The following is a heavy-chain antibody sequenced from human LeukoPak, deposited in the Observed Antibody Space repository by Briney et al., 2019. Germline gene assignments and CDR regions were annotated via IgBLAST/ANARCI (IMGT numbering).Heavy chain of an antibody. CDR3: ASGETTAFDY. J-gene: IGHJ4*02. D-gene: IGHD4-11*01. V-gene: IGHV3-66*01. CDR1: GFTVSSNY. CDR2: IYSGVST. Sequence: HAGGSLRLSCAGSGFTVSSNYMNWVRQTPGKGLEWVSVIYSGVSTDYADSVKGRFTISRDNSKNTLYLQMNSLRAEDTAVYYCASGETTAFDYWGQGTLVTVSS.